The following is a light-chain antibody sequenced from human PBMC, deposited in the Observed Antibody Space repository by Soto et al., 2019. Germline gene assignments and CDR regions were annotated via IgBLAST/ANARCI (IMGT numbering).Light chain of an antibody. CDR2: DAS. CDR3: QQYDYLPIT. J-gene: IGKJ4*01. Sequence: DIQMTQSPSSLSASVGDRVTITCQASQDISNNLNWYQQKPGKAPKLLIYDASNLETGVPSRFSGSGSGTDFTFTISSLQPEDIATYYCQQYDYLPITFGGGTKVEIK. V-gene: IGKV1-33*01. CDR1: QDISNN.